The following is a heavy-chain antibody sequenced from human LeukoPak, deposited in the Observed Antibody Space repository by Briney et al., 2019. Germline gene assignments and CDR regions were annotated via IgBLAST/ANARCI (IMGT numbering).Heavy chain of an antibody. V-gene: IGHV3-23*01. CDR1: VFTFSSYA. D-gene: IGHD5-12*01. CDR3: ARRIVATIRGYYFDY. CDR2: SSGSGGST. J-gene: IGHJ4*02. Sequence: GGSLRLSCAASVFTFSSYAMSWVRQAPGKGLEWVAASSGSGGSTYYADSVKGRFTISRDNSKNTLYLQMNSLRAEDTAVYYCARRIVATIRGYYFDYWGQGTLVTVSS.